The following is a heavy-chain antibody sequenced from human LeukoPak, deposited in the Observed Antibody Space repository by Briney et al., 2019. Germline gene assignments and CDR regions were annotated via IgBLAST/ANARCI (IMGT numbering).Heavy chain of an antibody. V-gene: IGHV3-21*01. CDR1: GFTFSSYS. CDR2: ISSSSSYI. Sequence: GGSLRLSCAASGFTFSSYSMNWVRQAPGKGLEWVSSISSSSSYIYYADSVKGRFTISRDNAKNSLYLQMNSLRAEDTAVYYCARSWPWGAFDIWGQGTMVTVSS. CDR3: ARSWPWGAFDI. D-gene: IGHD7-27*01. J-gene: IGHJ3*02.